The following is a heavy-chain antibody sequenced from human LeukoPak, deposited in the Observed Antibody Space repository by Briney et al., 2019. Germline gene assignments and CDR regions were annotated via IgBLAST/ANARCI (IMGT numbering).Heavy chain of an antibody. V-gene: IGHV3-33*01. CDR1: GLTFSTYG. D-gene: IGHD3-10*01. J-gene: IGHJ4*02. CDR3: ATDQMYYYGSRSYSPFNH. Sequence: GGSLRLSCAASGLTFSTYGMQCVRQAPGKGLEWVALIWYDGNNKYYADSVKGRFTISRDNSKNTLYLQMNSLRAEDTAVYYCATDQMYYYGSRSYSPFNHWGQGTLVTVSS. CDR2: IWYDGNNK.